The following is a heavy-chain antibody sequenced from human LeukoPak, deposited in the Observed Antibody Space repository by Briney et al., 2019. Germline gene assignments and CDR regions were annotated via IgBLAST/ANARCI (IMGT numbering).Heavy chain of an antibody. CDR2: ISSSSSYI. CDR3: AREPMTGIDY. Sequence: GGSLRLSCAASGFTFSSYSMNWVRQAPGKGLEWVSSISSSSSYIYYADSVKGRFTISRDNAKHSLYLQMNSLRAEDTAVYYCAREPMTGIDYWGQGTLVTVSS. V-gene: IGHV3-21*01. D-gene: IGHD1-1*01. J-gene: IGHJ4*02. CDR1: GFTFSSYS.